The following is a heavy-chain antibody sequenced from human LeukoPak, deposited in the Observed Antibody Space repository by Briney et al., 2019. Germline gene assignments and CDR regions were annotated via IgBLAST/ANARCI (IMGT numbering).Heavy chain of an antibody. CDR3: ARHGKIAARRYYYMDV. J-gene: IGHJ6*03. CDR2: IYYSGST. V-gene: IGHV4-59*11. Sequence: SETLSLTCTVSGGSISSHYWSWIRQPPGKGLEWIGYIYYSGSTNYNPSLKSRVTISVDTSKNQFSLKLSSVTAADTAVYYCARHGKIAARRYYYMDVWGKGTTVTVSS. CDR1: GGSISSHY. D-gene: IGHD6-6*01.